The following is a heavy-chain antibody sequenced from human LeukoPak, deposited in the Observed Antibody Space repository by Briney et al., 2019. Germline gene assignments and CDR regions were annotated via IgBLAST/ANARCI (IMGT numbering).Heavy chain of an antibody. J-gene: IGHJ4*02. D-gene: IGHD2-21*02. CDR2: ISSSSSYT. V-gene: IGHV3-11*06. CDR3: ARSAYCGGDCYPAPLDY. Sequence: GGSLRLSCAASGFTFSYYYMSWIRQAPGKGLEWVSYISSSSSYTNYADSVKGRFTISRDNAKNSLYLPMNSLRAEDTAVYYCARSAYCGGDCYPAPLDYWGQGTLVTVSS. CDR1: GFTFSYYY.